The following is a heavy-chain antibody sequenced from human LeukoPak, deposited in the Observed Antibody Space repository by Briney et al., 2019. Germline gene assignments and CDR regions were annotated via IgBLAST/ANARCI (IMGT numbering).Heavy chain of an antibody. CDR3: ARWTPPNSAFDI. V-gene: IGHV4-4*07. J-gene: IGHJ3*02. Sequence: SETLSLTCTVSSGSISSYYWGWIRQPAGKGLEWIERIYTSGSTNYNPSLKSRVTMSVDTSKNQFSLKLSSVTAADTAVYYCARWTPPNSAFDIWGQGTMVTVSS. CDR1: SGSISSYY. CDR2: IYTSGST. D-gene: IGHD3/OR15-3a*01.